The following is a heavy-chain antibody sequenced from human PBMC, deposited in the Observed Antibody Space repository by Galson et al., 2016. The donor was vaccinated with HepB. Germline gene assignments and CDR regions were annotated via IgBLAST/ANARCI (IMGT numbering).Heavy chain of an antibody. D-gene: IGHD1-14*01. CDR2: ISGSGTSA. CDR3: ASQYTTNRASYLTS. Sequence: SLRLSCAVSGFSFGAFAMNWVRQAPGKGLEWVSAISGSGTSAFYSGSVKGRFTVSRDNSQDTLFLQMNSRRVEDTAVYYCASQYTTNRASYLTSWGQGTPVTVSS. CDR1: GFSFGAFA. J-gene: IGHJ5*02. V-gene: IGHV3-23*01.